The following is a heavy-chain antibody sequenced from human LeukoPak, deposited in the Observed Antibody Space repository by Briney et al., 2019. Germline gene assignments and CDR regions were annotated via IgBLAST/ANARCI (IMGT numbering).Heavy chain of an antibody. Sequence: PSETLSLTCAVYGGSFSGYYWSWIRQPPGKGLEWVSAISGSGGSTYYADSVKGRFTISRDNSKNTLYLQMNSLRAEDTAVYYCAKAHLGIDFDYWGQGTLVTVSS. V-gene: IGHV3-23*01. D-gene: IGHD7-27*01. J-gene: IGHJ4*02. CDR3: AKAHLGIDFDY. CDR1: GGSFSGYY. CDR2: ISGSGGST.